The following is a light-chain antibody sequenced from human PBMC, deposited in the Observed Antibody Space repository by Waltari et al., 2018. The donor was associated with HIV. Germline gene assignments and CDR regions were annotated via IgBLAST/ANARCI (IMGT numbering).Light chain of an antibody. V-gene: IGLV2-14*02. CDR2: EVT. CDR1: SSDVGSYNL. Sequence: QSALTQPASVSGSPGQSITISCTGTSSDVGSYNLVSWYQQPPGKAPKLMIYEVTKRPSGVSNRFSGSKSGNTASLTISGLQAEDEADYYCTSYTTSTTVIFGGGTKLTVL. CDR3: TSYTTSTTVI. J-gene: IGLJ2*01.